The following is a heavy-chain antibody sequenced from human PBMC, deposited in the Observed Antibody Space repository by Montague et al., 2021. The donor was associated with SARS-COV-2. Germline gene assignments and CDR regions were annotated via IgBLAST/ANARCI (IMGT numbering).Heavy chain of an antibody. CDR2: RLLHGEST. CDR1: GVVVLRRSS. V-gene: IGHV4-61*10. D-gene: IGHD5/OR15-5a*01. Sequence: SETLSLTCTVSGVVVLRRSSDEHTSDLQSPMYFVCRLLHGESTNFSPSLNSRVSISLDTSKNQFSLNLRSVTTADTAVYYCARVAELDVFSVYYYGLDVRAQGPTGPVPS. J-gene: IGHJ6*02. CDR3: ARVAELDVFSVYYYGLDV.